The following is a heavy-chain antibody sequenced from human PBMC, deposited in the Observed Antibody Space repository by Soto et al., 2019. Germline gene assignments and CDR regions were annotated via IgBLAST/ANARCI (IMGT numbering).Heavy chain of an antibody. CDR1: GYTFSDYY. Sequence: ASVKVSCKASGYTFSDYYLHWLRQAPGQGLEWMRWISPKSGGTHYAPKFEGRVTLTTDTSISTAFMELSRLTSDDTAVYYCARGPRTQLWFPNVYWGQGTLVTVSS. V-gene: IGHV1-2*02. J-gene: IGHJ4*02. CDR3: ARGPRTQLWFPNVY. D-gene: IGHD5-18*01. CDR2: ISPKSGGT.